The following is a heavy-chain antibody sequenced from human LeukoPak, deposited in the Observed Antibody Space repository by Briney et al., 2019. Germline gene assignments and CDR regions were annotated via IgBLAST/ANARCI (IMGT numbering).Heavy chain of an antibody. CDR2: ISSSGGTT. J-gene: IGHJ4*02. D-gene: IGHD3-16*01. Sequence: LSLTCTVSGGSISSSSYYWGWIRQAPGKGLEWVSYISSSGGTTFYADSVQGRFTISRDNAKNSLYLQMNSLRGEDTAVYYCAGDRWGSNYFDYWGQGTLVTVSS. CDR3: AGDRWGSNYFDY. V-gene: IGHV3-11*04. CDR1: GGSISSSSYY.